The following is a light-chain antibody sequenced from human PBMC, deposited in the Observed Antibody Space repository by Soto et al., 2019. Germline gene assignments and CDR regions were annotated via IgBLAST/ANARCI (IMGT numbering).Light chain of an antibody. Sequence: DIVMTQSPDSLAVSLGERATINCKSSQSVLYSSNNKNYLAWYQQKPGQPPKVLIYWASTRESGDPDRFSGSGSGTDFTLTISSLQAEDVAVYYCQQYYSTPWTFGQGTKVEIK. CDR1: QSVLYSSNNKNY. V-gene: IGKV4-1*01. CDR2: WAS. CDR3: QQYYSTPWT. J-gene: IGKJ1*01.